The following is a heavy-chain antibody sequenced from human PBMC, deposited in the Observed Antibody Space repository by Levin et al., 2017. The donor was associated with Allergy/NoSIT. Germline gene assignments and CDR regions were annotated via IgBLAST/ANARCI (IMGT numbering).Heavy chain of an antibody. CDR1: GYSFTSYW. V-gene: IGHV5-10-1*01. CDR2: IDPSDSYT. CDR3: ARLGYSSSWYSGY. J-gene: IGHJ4*02. Sequence: GGSLRLSCKGSGYSFTSYWISWVRQMPGKGLEWMGRIDPSDSYTNYSPSFQGHVTISADKSISTAYLQWSSLKASDTAMYYCARLGYSSSWYSGYWGQGTLVTVSS. D-gene: IGHD6-13*01.